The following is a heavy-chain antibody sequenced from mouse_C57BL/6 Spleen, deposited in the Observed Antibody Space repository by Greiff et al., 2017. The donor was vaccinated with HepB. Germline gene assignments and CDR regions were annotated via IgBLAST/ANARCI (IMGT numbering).Heavy chain of an antibody. J-gene: IGHJ4*01. V-gene: IGHV1-18*01. CDR1: GYTFTDYN. CDR2: INPNNGGT. D-gene: IGHD3-2*02. Sequence: EVQLQQSGPELVKPGASVKIPCKASGYTFTDYNMDWVKQSHGKSLEWIGDINPNNGGTIYNQKFKGKATLTVDKSSSTAYMELRSLTSEDTAVYYCARIPDSSGYRQGYAMDYWGQGTSVTVSS. CDR3: ARIPDSSGYRQGYAMDY.